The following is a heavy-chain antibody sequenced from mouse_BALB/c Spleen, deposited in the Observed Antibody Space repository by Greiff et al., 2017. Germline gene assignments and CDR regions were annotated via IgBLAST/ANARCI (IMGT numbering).Heavy chain of an antibody. J-gene: IGHJ4*01. Sequence: EVKLVESGPGLVKPSQSLSLTCTVTGFSITSDYVWYWLRQLPVNKLEWVGYISYSGSTSYTPSLKSRISITRDTSKYLFFLQLNSVTTEDTATYYSASWVDHSAMDYWGQGTSVTVSS. D-gene: IGHD1-3*01. CDR2: ISYSGST. CDR1: GFSITSDYV. V-gene: IGHV3-2*02. CDR3: ASWVDHSAMDY.